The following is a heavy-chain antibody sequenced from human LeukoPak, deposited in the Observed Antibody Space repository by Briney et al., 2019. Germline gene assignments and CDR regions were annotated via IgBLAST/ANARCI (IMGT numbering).Heavy chain of an antibody. V-gene: IGHV3-33*06. CDR2: IWYDGSNK. CDR1: GFTFSSYG. J-gene: IGHJ4*02. Sequence: PGRSLRLSCEASGFTFSSYGMHWVRQAPGKGLEWVAVIWYDGSNKYYADSVKGRFTISRDNSKNTLYLQMNSLRAEDTAVYYCAKFLAAAGLDYWGQGTLVTVSS. CDR3: AKFLAAAGLDY. D-gene: IGHD6-13*01.